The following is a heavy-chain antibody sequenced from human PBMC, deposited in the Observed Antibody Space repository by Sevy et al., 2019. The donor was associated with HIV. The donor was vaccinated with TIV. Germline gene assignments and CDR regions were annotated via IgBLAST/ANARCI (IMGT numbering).Heavy chain of an antibody. CDR3: ARVSVTYYYDSSGSRYYYYGMDV. J-gene: IGHJ6*02. D-gene: IGHD3-22*01. CDR2: IYYSGST. Sequence: SETLSLTCTVSGGSISSYYWSWIRQPPGKGLEWIGYIYYSGSTNYNPSLKSRFTISIDTSKNKFSLKRSFMTVADTAVYYCARVSVTYYYDSSGSRYYYYGMDVWGQGTTVTVSS. V-gene: IGHV4-59*01. CDR1: GGSISSYY.